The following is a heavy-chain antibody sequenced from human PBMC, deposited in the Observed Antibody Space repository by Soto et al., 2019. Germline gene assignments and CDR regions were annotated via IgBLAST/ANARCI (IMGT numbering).Heavy chain of an antibody. Sequence: EVQLVESGGDLVQPGGSLRLSCAASGFTFSSFEFNWVRQAPGKGLEWVSYIDVSGTGIYYADSVKGRFTISRDNAKNSLYLQMNSLRAEDSAVYYCARVRAVGSHFGSWGQGTLVTVSS. J-gene: IGHJ4*02. D-gene: IGHD1-26*01. CDR3: ARVRAVGSHFGS. CDR1: GFTFSSFE. CDR2: IDVSGTGI. V-gene: IGHV3-48*03.